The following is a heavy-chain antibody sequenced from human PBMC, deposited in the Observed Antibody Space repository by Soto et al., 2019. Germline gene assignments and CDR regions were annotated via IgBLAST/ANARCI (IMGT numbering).Heavy chain of an antibody. V-gene: IGHV4-59*12. D-gene: IGHD3-3*01. CDR3: ARGLRGGWSGYYYYYYYMDV. CDR1: GGSISSYY. Sequence: PSETLSLTCTVSGGSISSYYWSWIRQPPGKGLEWIGYIYYSGSTDYNPSLKSRVTISVDTSKNQFSLKLSSVTAADTAVYYCARGLRGGWSGYYYYYYYMDVWDKGTTVTVSS. CDR2: IYYSGST. J-gene: IGHJ6*03.